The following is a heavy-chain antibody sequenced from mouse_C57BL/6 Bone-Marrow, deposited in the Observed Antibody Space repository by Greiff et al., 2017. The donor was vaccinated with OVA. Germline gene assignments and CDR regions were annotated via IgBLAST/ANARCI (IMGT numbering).Heavy chain of an antibody. CDR2: INYDGSST. CDR1: GFTFSDYY. V-gene: IGHV5-16*01. Sequence: EVNVVESDGGLVQPGSSMKLSCTASGFTFSDYYMAWVRQVPEKGLEWVANINYDGSSTYYLDSLKSRFIISRDNAKNILYLQMSSLKSEDTATYYCARGDSDGNYLPWYFDVWGTGTTVTVSS. J-gene: IGHJ1*03. D-gene: IGHD2-1*01. CDR3: ARGDSDGNYLPWYFDV.